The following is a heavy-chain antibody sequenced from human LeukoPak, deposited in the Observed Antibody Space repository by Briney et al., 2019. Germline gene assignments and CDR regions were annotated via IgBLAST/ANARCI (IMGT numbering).Heavy chain of an antibody. J-gene: IGHJ4*02. CDR1: GFTFSSYA. CDR2: ISGSGGST. D-gene: IGHD2-2*01. Sequence: GGSLRLSCAASGFTFSSYAMSWVRQAPGKGLEWVSAISGSGGSTYYADSVKGRFTISRDNSKNTLYLQTNSLRAEDTAVYYCAKDKDIGYCSSTSCSYYFDYWGQGTLVTVSS. V-gene: IGHV3-23*01. CDR3: AKDKDIGYCSSTSCSYYFDY.